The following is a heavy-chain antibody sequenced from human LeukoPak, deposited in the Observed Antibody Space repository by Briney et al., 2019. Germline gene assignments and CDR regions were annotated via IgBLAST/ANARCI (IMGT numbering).Heavy chain of an antibody. Sequence: ASVTVSCKASGYTLTSYDINWVRQATGQGLEWMGWMNPNSGNTGYAQKFQGRVTMTRNTSISTAYMELSSLRSEDTAVYYCAAPRRPYYYDSSGYYLGYWGQGTLVTVSS. V-gene: IGHV1-8*01. CDR2: MNPNSGNT. J-gene: IGHJ4*02. CDR3: AAPRRPYYYDSSGYYLGY. CDR1: GYTLTSYD. D-gene: IGHD3-22*01.